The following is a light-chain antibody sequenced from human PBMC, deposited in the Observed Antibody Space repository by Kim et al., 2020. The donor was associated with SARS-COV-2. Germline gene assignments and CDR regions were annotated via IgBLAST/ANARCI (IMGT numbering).Light chain of an antibody. CDR1: QGISTD. Sequence: SGSGGDRVTITCRASQGISTDLAWFQQKPGKVPKLLIYAASTLQSGVPSRFSGSGSGTDFTLTISSLQPEDVATYYCQKYNSAPRTFGQGTKLEI. CDR2: AAS. CDR3: QKYNSAPRT. J-gene: IGKJ2*02. V-gene: IGKV1-27*01.